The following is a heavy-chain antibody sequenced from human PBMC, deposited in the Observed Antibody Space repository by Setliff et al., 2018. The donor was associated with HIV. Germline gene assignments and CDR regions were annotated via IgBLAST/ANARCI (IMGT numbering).Heavy chain of an antibody. CDR2: IRSKPYGGTS. D-gene: IGHD3-10*01. V-gene: IGHV3-49*04. CDR3: TRAIITMIRGVIALDS. J-gene: IGHJ4*02. CDR1: GFTSGDYA. Sequence: LRLSCSASGFTSGDYAMSWVRQAPGKGLEWVGFIRSKPYGGTSEYAASVKDRFTISRDDSKSIAYLQMNSLKTEDTAVYYCTRAIITMIRGVIALDSWGRGALVTVSS.